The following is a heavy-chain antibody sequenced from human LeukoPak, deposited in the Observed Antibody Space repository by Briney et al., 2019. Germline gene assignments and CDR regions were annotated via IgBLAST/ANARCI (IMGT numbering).Heavy chain of an antibody. CDR3: ARTTEGGYTYGYFYYYYMDV. CDR2: IYYSGST. V-gene: IGHV4-59*01. D-gene: IGHD5-18*01. J-gene: IGHJ6*03. CDR1: GGSFSGYY. Sequence: PSETLSLTCAVYGGSFSGYYWSWIRQPPGKGLEWIGYIYYSGSTNYNPSLKSRVTISVDMSKNQFSLKLTSVTAADTAVYYCARTTEGGYTYGYFYYYYMDVWGKGTTVTISS.